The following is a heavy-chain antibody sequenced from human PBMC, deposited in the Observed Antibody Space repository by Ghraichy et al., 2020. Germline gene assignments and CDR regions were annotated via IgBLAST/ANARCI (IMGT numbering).Heavy chain of an antibody. CDR1: GFIFSNYG. CDR2: IRSNPHGGTT. V-gene: IGHV3-49*04. J-gene: IGHJ4*02. Sequence: GGSLRLSCTGSGFIFSNYGLSWVRLAPGRGLEWVGFIRSNPHGGTTEYATSVKGRFTFTRDDSRGIAYLQMNSRRTEDTAVYYCTPAGDTGSYYFRYLDYGGQGTLVTVSS. D-gene: IGHD3-9*01. CDR3: TPAGDTGSYYFRYLDY.